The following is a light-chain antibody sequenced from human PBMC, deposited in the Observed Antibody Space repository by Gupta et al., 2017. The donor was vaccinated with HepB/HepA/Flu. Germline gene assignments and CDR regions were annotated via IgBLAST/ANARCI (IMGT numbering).Light chain of an antibody. CDR1: QSINSY. CDR3: QQRYSTPFT. CDR2: AAS. J-gene: IGKJ1*01. V-gene: IGKV1-39*01. Sequence: DIQMTHPPSSLSASVGDRLTITCRASQSINSYLNWYQQKPGKAPKLLIYAASSLKSGVPSRFSGRGSGTDFTLTISRLQPEDFANYCCQQRYSTPFTFGQGTPVEIK.